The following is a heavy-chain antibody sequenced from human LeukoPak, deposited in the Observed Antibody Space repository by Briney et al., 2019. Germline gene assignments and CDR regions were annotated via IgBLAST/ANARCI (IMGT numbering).Heavy chain of an antibody. J-gene: IGHJ4*02. Sequence: ASVKVSCKASGYTFTSYYMYWVRQAPGQGLEWMGWISAYNGNTNYAQKLQGRVTMTTDTSTSTAYMELRSLRSDDTAVYYCARVMIVVVSAPKYYFDYWGQGTLVTVSS. CDR1: GYTFTSYY. CDR3: ARVMIVVVSAPKYYFDY. CDR2: ISAYNGNT. D-gene: IGHD3-22*01. V-gene: IGHV1-18*04.